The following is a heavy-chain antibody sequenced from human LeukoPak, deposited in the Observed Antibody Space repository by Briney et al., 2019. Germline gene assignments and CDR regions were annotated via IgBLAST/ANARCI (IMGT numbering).Heavy chain of an antibody. D-gene: IGHD3-22*01. CDR2: INPNSGDT. CDR3: ARGSPKLDYYDSSGYLDY. CDR1: GYIFTGYF. V-gene: IGHV1-2*02. Sequence: GASVKVSCKASGYIFTGYFVHWVRQAPGQGPEWMGWINPNSGDTNYGQKFQGRVTMTRDTSISTAYMELSRLRSDDTAVYYCARGSPKLDYYDSSGYLDYWGQGTLVTVSS. J-gene: IGHJ4*02.